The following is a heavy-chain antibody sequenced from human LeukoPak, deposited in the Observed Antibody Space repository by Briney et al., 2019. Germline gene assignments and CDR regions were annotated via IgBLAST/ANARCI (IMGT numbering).Heavy chain of an antibody. Sequence: GGSLRLSCAASGFTFSTYSMNWVRQAPGKGLEWVSYISSTSSIMYYADSVKGRFTISRDNAKNSLYLQMNSLRDEDTAVYYCARDNFGDYGNWFDPRGQGTLVTVSS. CDR1: GFTFSTYS. CDR3: ARDNFGDYGNWFDP. D-gene: IGHD4-17*01. V-gene: IGHV3-48*02. CDR2: ISSTSSIM. J-gene: IGHJ5*02.